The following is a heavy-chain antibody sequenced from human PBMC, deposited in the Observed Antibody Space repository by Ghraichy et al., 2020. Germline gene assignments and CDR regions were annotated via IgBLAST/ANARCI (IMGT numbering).Heavy chain of an antibody. Sequence: GGSLRLSCAASGFTFSSYGMHWVRQAPGKGLEWVAVISYDGSNKYYADSVKGRFTISRDNSKNTLYLQMNSLRAEDTAVYYCAKVRSSSISYYYYGMDVWGQGTTVTVSS. D-gene: IGHD6-6*01. J-gene: IGHJ6*02. V-gene: IGHV3-30*18. CDR2: ISYDGSNK. CDR1: GFTFSSYG. CDR3: AKVRSSSISYYYYGMDV.